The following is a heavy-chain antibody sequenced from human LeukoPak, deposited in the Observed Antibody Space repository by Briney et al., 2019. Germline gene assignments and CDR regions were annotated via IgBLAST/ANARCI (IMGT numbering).Heavy chain of an antibody. CDR3: ARDGSSWYGIDDY. V-gene: IGHV3-33*01. CDR1: GFTFSSYG. CDR2: IWYDGSNK. Sequence: PGGSLRLSCAASGFTFSSYGMHWVRQAPGKGLEWVAVIWYDGSNKYYADSVKGRFTISRDNSKNTLYLQMNSLRAEDTAVYFCARDGSSWYGIDDYWGQGTLVTVSS. D-gene: IGHD6-13*01. J-gene: IGHJ4*02.